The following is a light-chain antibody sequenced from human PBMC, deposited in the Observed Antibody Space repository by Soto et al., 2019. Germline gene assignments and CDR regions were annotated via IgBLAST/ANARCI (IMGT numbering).Light chain of an antibody. CDR1: QSVSSK. CDR3: QQDNNWVT. Sequence: EVVMTQALATLSVSPGVRVTLSCRSRQSVSSKLVWYQQTPGQAPRLLIYGASPRATGIPARFSGSGSGTALTLTIGGLQSEDFAVYYWQQDNNWVTFGGGTNVEIK. J-gene: IGKJ4*01. CDR2: GAS. V-gene: IGKV3-15*01.